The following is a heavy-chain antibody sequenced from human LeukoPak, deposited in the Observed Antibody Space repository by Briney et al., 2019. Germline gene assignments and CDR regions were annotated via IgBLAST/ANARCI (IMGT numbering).Heavy chain of an antibody. Sequence: GGSLRISCAASGFNFSNHAMNWVRQAPGKGLEWVSAIRGSGDSTYYADSVKGRFTISRDNSKNTLYLQMNSLRAEDTAVYYCAKDWDDYGDYLPLDYWGQGTLVTVSS. CDR2: IRGSGDST. D-gene: IGHD4-17*01. CDR1: GFNFSNHA. J-gene: IGHJ4*02. V-gene: IGHV3-23*01. CDR3: AKDWDDYGDYLPLDY.